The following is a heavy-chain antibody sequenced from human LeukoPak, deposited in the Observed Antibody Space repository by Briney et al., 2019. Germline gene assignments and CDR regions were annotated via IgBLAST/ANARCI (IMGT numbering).Heavy chain of an antibody. D-gene: IGHD3-3*01. CDR2: INSDGSST. CDR3: AKLSAYYDFWSGLLDY. CDR1: GFTFSAFW. V-gene: IGHV3-74*01. Sequence: QTGGSLRLSCAASGFTFSAFWMHWVRHAPGKGLVWVSRINSDGSSTTYADSVKGRFTVSRDNAKNTLYLQMNSLRAEDTAVYYCAKLSAYYDFWSGLLDYWGQGTLVTVSS. J-gene: IGHJ4*02.